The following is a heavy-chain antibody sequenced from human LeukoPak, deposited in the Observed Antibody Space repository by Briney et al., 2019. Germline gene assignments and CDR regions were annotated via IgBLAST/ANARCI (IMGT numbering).Heavy chain of an antibody. CDR2: FDPEDGET. V-gene: IGHV1-24*01. Sequence: GASVKVSCKVSGYTLTELSMHWVRQAPGKGLEWMGGFDPEDGETIYAQKFQGRVTMTRSSSVSTAYMELSSLRSEDTAVYYCARGSTVVTVATPLKYWGQGTLVTVSS. D-gene: IGHD5-12*01. CDR1: GYTLTELS. CDR3: ARGSTVVTVATPLKY. J-gene: IGHJ4*02.